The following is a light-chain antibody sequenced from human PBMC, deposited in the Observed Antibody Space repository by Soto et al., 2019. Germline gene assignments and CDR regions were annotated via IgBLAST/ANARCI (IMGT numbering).Light chain of an antibody. CDR3: ATWADGLNSYV. V-gene: IGLV1-44*01. Sequence: QSVLTQPPSASGNPGQRVAISWSGSSSNIGSNTVSWYKQLTQRAPKLLIFSNNERASGVPDRVSGSKSCTSASLAISGLQSEDDADYYCATWADGLNSYVFGTGTKVTVL. CDR2: SNN. CDR1: SSNIGSNT. J-gene: IGLJ1*01.